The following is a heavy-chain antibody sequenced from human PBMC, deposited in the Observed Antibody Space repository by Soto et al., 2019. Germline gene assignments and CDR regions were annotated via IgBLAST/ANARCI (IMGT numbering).Heavy chain of an antibody. Sequence: PSETLSLTCAVYGGSFSGYYWSWIRQPPGKGLEWIGEINHSGSTNYNPSLKSRVTISVDTSKNHFSLKLSSVTAADTAVYYCARGALKRKDFDYWGQGTLVTVSS. CDR2: INHSGST. J-gene: IGHJ4*02. CDR3: ARGALKRKDFDY. CDR1: GGSFSGYY. V-gene: IGHV4-34*01.